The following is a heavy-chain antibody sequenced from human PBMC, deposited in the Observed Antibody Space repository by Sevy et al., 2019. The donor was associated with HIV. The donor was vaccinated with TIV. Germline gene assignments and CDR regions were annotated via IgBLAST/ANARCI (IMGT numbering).Heavy chain of an antibody. Sequence: GGSLRLSCAASGFTFSGSAMHWVRQASGKGLEWVGRIRSTANSYASAYAASVKGRFTISRDDSKNTAYLQMNSLKTEDTAVYYCTRPYSSSWPYGMDVWGQGTTVTVSS. J-gene: IGHJ6*02. CDR1: GFTFSGSA. CDR2: IRSTANSYAS. CDR3: TRPYSSSWPYGMDV. D-gene: IGHD6-13*01. V-gene: IGHV3-73*01.